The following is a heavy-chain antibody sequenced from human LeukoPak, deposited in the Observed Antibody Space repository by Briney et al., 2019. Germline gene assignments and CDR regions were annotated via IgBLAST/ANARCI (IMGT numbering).Heavy chain of an antibody. CDR3: STDSGRSYFYFDF. CDR2: IIPILGIA. J-gene: IGHJ4*02. CDR1: GGTFSSYA. D-gene: IGHD3-10*01. V-gene: IGHV1-69*04. Sequence: GASVKVSCKASGGTFSSYAISWVRQAPGQGLEWMGRIIPILGIANYAQKFQGRVTITADTFTDTGYLELRGLTSEDTAVYYCSTDSGRSYFYFDFWGQGTLVTVSS.